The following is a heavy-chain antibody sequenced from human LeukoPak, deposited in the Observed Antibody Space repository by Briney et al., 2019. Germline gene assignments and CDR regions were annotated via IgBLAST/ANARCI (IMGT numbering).Heavy chain of an antibody. CDR3: ARDHGGYYFDY. Sequence: ASETLSLTCTVSGGSIASYYWSWFRQPPGKRLEWIGHIYYSGSTNYNPSLKSRVSISVVTSKNQFSLRLNSVTAADTAVYYCARDHGGYYFDYWGQGTLVTVSS. CDR1: GGSIASYY. V-gene: IGHV4-59*01. J-gene: IGHJ4*02. CDR2: IYYSGST. D-gene: IGHD3-16*01.